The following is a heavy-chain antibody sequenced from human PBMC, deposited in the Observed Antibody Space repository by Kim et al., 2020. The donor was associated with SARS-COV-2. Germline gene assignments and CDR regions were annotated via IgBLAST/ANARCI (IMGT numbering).Heavy chain of an antibody. Sequence: GGSLRLSCAASGFTFSNAWMSWVRQAPGKGLEWVGRIKSKTDGGTTDYAAPVKGRFTISRDDSKNTLYLQMNSLKTEDTAVYYCTTDMEEPAQPNDYWGQGTLVTVSS. CDR2: IKSKTDGGTT. CDR1: GFTFSNAW. CDR3: TTDMEEPAQPNDY. J-gene: IGHJ4*02. D-gene: IGHD1-26*01. V-gene: IGHV3-15*01.